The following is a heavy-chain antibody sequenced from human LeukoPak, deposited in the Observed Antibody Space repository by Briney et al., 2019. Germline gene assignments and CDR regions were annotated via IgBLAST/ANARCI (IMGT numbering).Heavy chain of an antibody. D-gene: IGHD2-21*02. J-gene: IGHJ4*02. CDR1: GFTFTGYY. V-gene: IGHV1-2*02. CDR2: INPHSGGT. Sequence: ASVKVSCKASGFTFTGYYIHWVRQAPGQGLEWMGYINPHSGGTNSPQKFQGRVTMATDTSISAAYMELSSLISDDTAMYYCVREGNELLSKNFDYWGQGTLVTVSS. CDR3: VREGNELLSKNFDY.